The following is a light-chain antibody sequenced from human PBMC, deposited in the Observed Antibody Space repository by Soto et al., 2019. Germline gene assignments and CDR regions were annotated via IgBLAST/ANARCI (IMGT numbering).Light chain of an antibody. CDR1: QTFSNSF. V-gene: IGKV3D-20*02. J-gene: IGKJ5*01. CDR2: GAS. CDR3: QQRSNWPPIT. Sequence: EIVLTQSPGTLSLSPGERATLSCRARQTFSNSFLSWFQQIPGQAPRLLIYGASMRATGIPARFSGSGSGTDFTLTISSLEPEDFAVYYCQQRSNWPPITFGQGTRLEI.